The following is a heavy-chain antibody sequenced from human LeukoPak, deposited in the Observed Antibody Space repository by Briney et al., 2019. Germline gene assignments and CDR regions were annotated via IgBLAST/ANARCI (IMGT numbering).Heavy chain of an antibody. V-gene: IGHV3-23*01. Sequence: GGSLRLSCAASGFTFSSYGMSWVRQAPGKGLEWVSAISGSGGSTYYADSVKGRFTIYRDNSKNTLYLQMNSLRAEDTAVYYCATRGRDYDILTGYPGYWGQGTLVTVSS. J-gene: IGHJ4*02. CDR1: GFTFSSYG. D-gene: IGHD3-9*01. CDR2: ISGSGGST. CDR3: ATRGRDYDILTGYPGY.